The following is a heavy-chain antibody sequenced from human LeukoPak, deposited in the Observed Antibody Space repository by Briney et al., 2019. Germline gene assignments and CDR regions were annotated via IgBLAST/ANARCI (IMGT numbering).Heavy chain of an antibody. CDR2: IYNSESI. Sequence: PSETLSLTCTVSGGSINGYYWSWIRQPAGKGLEWIGRIYNSESINYNPSLKSRVTMSIDTSKSQFSQKLNSVTAADTAVYYCARDRSSSYTRDWFDPWGQGALVTVSS. J-gene: IGHJ5*02. D-gene: IGHD6-13*01. CDR3: ARDRSSSYTRDWFDP. V-gene: IGHV4-4*07. CDR1: GGSINGYY.